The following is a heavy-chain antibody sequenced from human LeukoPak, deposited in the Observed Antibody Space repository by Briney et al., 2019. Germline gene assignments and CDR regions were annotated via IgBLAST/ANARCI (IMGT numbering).Heavy chain of an antibody. J-gene: IGHJ6*02. CDR1: GYTFTGYY. CDR3: ASRSTRSAGYYYYGMDV. Sequence: ASVKVSCKASGYTFTGYYMHWVRQAPGQGLEWMGWINPNSGGTNCAQKFQGRVTMTRDTFISTAYMELSRLRSDDTAVYYCASRSTRSAGYYYYGMDVWGQGTTVTVSS. V-gene: IGHV1-2*02. CDR2: INPNSGGT.